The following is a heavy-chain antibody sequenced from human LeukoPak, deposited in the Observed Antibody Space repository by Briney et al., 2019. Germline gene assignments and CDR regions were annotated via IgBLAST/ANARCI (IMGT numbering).Heavy chain of an antibody. D-gene: IGHD2-15*01. CDR2: IYTGGST. V-gene: IGHV3-53*01. Sequence: PGGSLRLSCAASGFTVSSNYMSWVRQAPGKGLEWVSVIYTGGSTYYADSVKGRFTISRDNSKNTLYLQMNSLRAEDTAVYYCARDRGYCSGGSCYPFDYWGQGTLVTVSS. CDR1: GFTVSSNY. J-gene: IGHJ4*02. CDR3: ARDRGYCSGGSCYPFDY.